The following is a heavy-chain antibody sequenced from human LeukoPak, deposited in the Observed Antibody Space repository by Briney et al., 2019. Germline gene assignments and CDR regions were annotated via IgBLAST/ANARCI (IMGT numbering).Heavy chain of an antibody. D-gene: IGHD4-11*01. CDR1: GFTFSSYG. CDR2: IWYDGSNK. Sequence: PGGSLRLSCAASGFTFSSYGMHWVRQAPGKGLEWVAVIWYDGSNKYYADSVKGRFTISRDNSKNTLYLQMNSLRAEDTAVYYCAKKTTLDAFDIWGQGTMVTVSS. V-gene: IGHV3-33*06. J-gene: IGHJ3*02. CDR3: AKKTTLDAFDI.